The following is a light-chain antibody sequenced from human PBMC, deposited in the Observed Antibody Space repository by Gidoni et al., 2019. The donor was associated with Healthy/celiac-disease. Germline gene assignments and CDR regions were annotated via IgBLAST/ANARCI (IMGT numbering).Light chain of an antibody. CDR1: QGISSY. J-gene: IGKJ3*01. V-gene: IGKV1-8*01. Sequence: AIRMTQSPSSFSASTGDRVTITCRASQGISSYLAWYQQKPGKAPKLLIYAASTLQSGVPSRFSGRGSGTDFTLTISCLQSEDFATYYCQQYYSYPRTFGPXTKVDIK. CDR2: AAS. CDR3: QQYYSYPRT.